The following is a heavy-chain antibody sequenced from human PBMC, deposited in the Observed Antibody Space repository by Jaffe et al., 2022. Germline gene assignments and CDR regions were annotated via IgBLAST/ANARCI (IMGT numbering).Heavy chain of an antibody. J-gene: IGHJ4*02. CDR1: GFTFGDYA. CDR3: TRRATVTYHFDY. V-gene: IGHV3-49*04. D-gene: IGHD4-17*01. CDR2: IRSKAYGGTT. Sequence: EVQLVESGGGLVQPGRSLRLSCTASGFTFGDYAMSWVRQAPGKGLEWVGFIRSKAYGGTTEYAASVKGRFTISRDDSKSIAYLQMNSLKTEDTAVYYCTRRATVTYHFDYWGQGTLVTVSS.